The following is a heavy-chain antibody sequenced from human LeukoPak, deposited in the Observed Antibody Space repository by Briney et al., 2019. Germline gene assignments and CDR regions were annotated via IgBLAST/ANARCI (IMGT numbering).Heavy chain of an antibody. CDR1: GGSISSSSYY. D-gene: IGHD3-10*01. CDR3: ARDGIRGVTVLDAFDI. Sequence: PSETLSLTCTVSGGSISSSSYYWGWIRQPPGKGLEWIGSIYYSGSTYYNPSLKSRVTISVDTSKNQFSLKLSSVTAADTAVYYCARDGIRGVTVLDAFDIWGQGTMVTVSS. CDR2: IYYSGST. V-gene: IGHV4-39*07. J-gene: IGHJ3*02.